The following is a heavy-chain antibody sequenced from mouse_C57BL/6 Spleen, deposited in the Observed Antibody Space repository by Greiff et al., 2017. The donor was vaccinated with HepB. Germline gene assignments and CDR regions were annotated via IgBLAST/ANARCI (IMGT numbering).Heavy chain of an antibody. V-gene: IGHV1-22*01. J-gene: IGHJ4*01. CDR2: INPNNGGT. CDR1: GYTFTDYN. CDR3: GEDYYGSYAMDY. D-gene: IGHD1-1*01. Sequence: EVQLQQSGPELVKPGASVKMSCKASGYTFTDYNMHWVKQSHGKSLEWIGYINPNNGGTSYNQKFKGKATLTVNKSSSTAYMELRSLTSEDSAVYYCGEDYYGSYAMDYWGQGTSVTVSS.